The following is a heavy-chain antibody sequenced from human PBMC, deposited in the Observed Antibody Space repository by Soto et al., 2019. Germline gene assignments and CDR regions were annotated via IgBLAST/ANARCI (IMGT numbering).Heavy chain of an antibody. J-gene: IGHJ4*02. Sequence: QVQLQESGPGLVKPSETLSLTCTVSGGSLSNYYWNWIRQPPGKGLEWIGYISYSGSTNYNPSLKRRVTMSIDTSNSQFSLILTSVTAADAAVYYCARLSGSGWYTAAYWGQGTLVTVSS. CDR3: ARLSGSGWYTAAY. CDR1: GGSLSNYY. D-gene: IGHD6-19*01. V-gene: IGHV4-59*08. CDR2: ISYSGST.